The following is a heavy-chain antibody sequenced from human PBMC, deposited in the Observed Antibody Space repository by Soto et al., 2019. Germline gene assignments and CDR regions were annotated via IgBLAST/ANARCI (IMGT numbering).Heavy chain of an antibody. CDR1: GFTFSSYG. CDR3: AKDGGSWDYYYYGMDV. J-gene: IGHJ6*02. Sequence: QVQLVESGGGVVQPGRSLRLSCAASGFTFSSYGMHWVRQAPGKGLEWVAVIWYDGSNKYYADSVKGLFTISRDNSKNTLYLQMNSLRAEDTAVYYCAKDGGSWDYYYYGMDVWGQGTTVTVSS. CDR2: IWYDGSNK. D-gene: IGHD2-15*01. V-gene: IGHV3-33*06.